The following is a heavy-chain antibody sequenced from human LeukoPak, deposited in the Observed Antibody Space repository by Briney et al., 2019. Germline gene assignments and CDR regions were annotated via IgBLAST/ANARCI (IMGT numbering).Heavy chain of an antibody. CDR3: ARTWGIAAVIDY. D-gene: IGHD6-13*01. V-gene: IGHV1-2*02. Sequence: ASVKVSCKASGYTFISFGISWVRQAPGQGLEWMGWINPNIGGTNYAQKFQGRVAMTRDASISTAYMDLSRLRSDDTAVYYCARTWGIAAVIDYWGQGTLVTVSS. CDR1: GYTFISFG. CDR2: INPNIGGT. J-gene: IGHJ4*02.